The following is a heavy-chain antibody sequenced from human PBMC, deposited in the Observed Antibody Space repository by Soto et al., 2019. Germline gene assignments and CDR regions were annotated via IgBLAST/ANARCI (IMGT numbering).Heavy chain of an antibody. V-gene: IGHV6-1*01. J-gene: IGHJ6*02. CDR1: SVSSNSAA. CDR3: ARDKVPCPSPRIGMDV. Sequence: SVSSNSAAWNWIRQSPSRGLEWLGRTYYRSKWYNDYAVSVKSRITINPDTSKNQFSLQLNSVTPEDTAVYYCARDKVPCPSPRIGMDVWGQGTTVTVSS. CDR2: TYYRSKWYN.